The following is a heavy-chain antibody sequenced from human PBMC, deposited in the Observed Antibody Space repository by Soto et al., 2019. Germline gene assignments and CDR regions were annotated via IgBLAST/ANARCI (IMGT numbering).Heavy chain of an antibody. CDR1: GFTFSSYS. CDR3: ARDPSYYDSGSYYYFDY. D-gene: IGHD3-10*01. V-gene: IGHV3-21*01. Sequence: GGSLRLSCAASGFTFSSYSMNWVRQAPGKGLEWVSSISSSSSYIYYADSVKGRFTISRDNAKNSLYLQMNSLRAEDTAVYFCARDPSYYDSGSYYYFDYWGQGALVTVSS. CDR2: ISSSSSYI. J-gene: IGHJ4*02.